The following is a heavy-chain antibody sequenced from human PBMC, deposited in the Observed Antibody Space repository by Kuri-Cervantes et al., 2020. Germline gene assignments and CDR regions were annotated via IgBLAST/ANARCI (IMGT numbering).Heavy chain of an antibody. CDR3: TTITMVATITWDY. D-gene: IGHD5-12*01. CDR1: GFTFSSYA. CDR2: ISYDGSNK. V-gene: IGHV3-30*01. Sequence: GGSLRLSCAASGFTFSSYAMHWVRQAPGKGLEWVAVISYDGSNKYYADSVKSRFTVSRDNSKNTLYLQMNSLRAEDTAVYYCTTITMVATITWDYWGQGTLVTVSS. J-gene: IGHJ4*02.